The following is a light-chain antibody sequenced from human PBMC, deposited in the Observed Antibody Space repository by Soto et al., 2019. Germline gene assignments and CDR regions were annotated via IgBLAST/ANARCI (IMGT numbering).Light chain of an antibody. Sequence: EIVMTQSPATLSVSTGERATLSCRASQSVSSNLAWYQQKPCQAPWLPIYGPSTRATGIPARFSGSGSGTEFTLTISSLQSEDFAVYYCQQYNNWPQSFGQGTKLEIK. V-gene: IGKV3-15*01. CDR2: GPS. CDR3: QQYNNWPQS. J-gene: IGKJ2*01. CDR1: QSVSSN.